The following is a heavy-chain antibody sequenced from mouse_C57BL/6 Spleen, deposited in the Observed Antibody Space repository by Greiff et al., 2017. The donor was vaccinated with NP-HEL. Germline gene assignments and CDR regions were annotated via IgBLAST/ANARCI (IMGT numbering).Heavy chain of an antibody. Sequence: VQRVESGPGLVAPSQSLSITCTVSGFSLTSYGVHWVRQPPGKGLEWLVVIWSDGSTTYNSALKSRLSISKDNSKSQVFLKMNSLQTDDTAMYYCARHYDYDVDYYAMDYWGQGTSVTVSS. CDR2: IWSDGST. V-gene: IGHV2-6-1*01. CDR3: ARHYDYDVDYYAMDY. D-gene: IGHD2-4*01. CDR1: GFSLTSYG. J-gene: IGHJ4*01.